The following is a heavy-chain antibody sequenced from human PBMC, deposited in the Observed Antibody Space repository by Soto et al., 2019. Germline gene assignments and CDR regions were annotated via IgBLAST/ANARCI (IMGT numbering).Heavy chain of an antibody. CDR1: GGSFSVGVYY. J-gene: IGHJ3*02. V-gene: IGHV4-31*03. Sequence: SETLSITCIFSGGSFSVGVYYWSWIRQHPGKGLEWMGYISYSGSTKYKPSLQSRITISVDTSKNQFSLRLTSVTAADTAIYFCARTSIFGVVINAFDIWGPGTLVTVSS. CDR3: ARTSIFGVVINAFDI. CDR2: ISYSGST. D-gene: IGHD3-3*01.